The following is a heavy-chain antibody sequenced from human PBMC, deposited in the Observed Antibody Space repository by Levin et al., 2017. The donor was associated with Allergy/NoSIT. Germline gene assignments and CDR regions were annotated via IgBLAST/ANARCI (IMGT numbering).Heavy chain of an antibody. CDR1: GGSFSGYY. J-gene: IGHJ5*02. D-gene: IGHD6-13*01. CDR2: INHSGST. Sequence: SQTLSLTCAVYGGSFSGYYWSWIRQPPGKGLEWIGEINHSGSTNYNPSLKSRVTISVDTSKNQFSLKLSSVTAADTAVYYCARAARYSSSWYPGGWCDPWGQGTLVTVSS. CDR3: ARAARYSSSWYPGGWCDP. V-gene: IGHV4-34*01.